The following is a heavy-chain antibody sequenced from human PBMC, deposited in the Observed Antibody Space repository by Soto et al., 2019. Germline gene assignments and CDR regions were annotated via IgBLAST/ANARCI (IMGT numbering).Heavy chain of an antibody. V-gene: IGHV1-69*01. D-gene: IGHD4-17*01. CDR1: GGTFSSYA. Sequence: QVQLVQSGAEVKKPGSSVKVSCKASGGTFSSYAISWVRQAPGQGLEWMGGIIPIFGTANYAQKFQGRVTITADESTRTAYMELSSLRSEDTAVYYCARGADGDYEYYFDYWGQGTLVTVSS. J-gene: IGHJ4*02. CDR3: ARGADGDYEYYFDY. CDR2: IIPIFGTA.